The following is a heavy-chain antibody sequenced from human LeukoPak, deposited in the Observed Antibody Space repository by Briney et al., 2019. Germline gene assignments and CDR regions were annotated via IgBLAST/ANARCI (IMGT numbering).Heavy chain of an antibody. J-gene: IGHJ3*02. CDR3: TRDREAAAGINALDI. D-gene: IGHD6-13*01. CDR1: GGTFGDYA. V-gene: IGHV3-49*04. Sequence: GGSLRLSCRPSGGTFGDYAMSWVRQAPGKGLEWAGFITSKAFGGTAEYAASVKGRFTISRDDSKSLAYLQMNSLNTEDTAVYYCTRDREAAAGINALDIWGQGTMVTVSS. CDR2: ITSKAFGGTA.